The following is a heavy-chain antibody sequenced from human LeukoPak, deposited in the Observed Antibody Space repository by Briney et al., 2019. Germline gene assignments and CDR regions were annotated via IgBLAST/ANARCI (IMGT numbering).Heavy chain of an antibody. V-gene: IGHV3-23*01. D-gene: IGHD2-21*02. J-gene: IGHJ5*02. CDR1: GFPFSNHA. CDR2: ISNGNT. Sequence: GGSLRLSCAASGFPFSNHAMSWVRQPPGKGLEWVSAISNGNTYYADSVRVRFTISRDDSKNMAYLQMNSLRDEDTALYYCVREAGYCASVCLKSNWFDPWGQGTLVTVSS. CDR3: VREAGYCASVCLKSNWFDP.